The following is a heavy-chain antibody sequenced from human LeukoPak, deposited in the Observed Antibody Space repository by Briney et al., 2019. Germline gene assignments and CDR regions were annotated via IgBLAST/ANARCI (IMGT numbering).Heavy chain of an antibody. Sequence: GRSLRLSCAASGFTFDDYAMHWVRQAPGESLEWVSGISWNSGGIGYADSVKGRFTISRDNAKNFLYLQMNSLRAEDMALYFCAKDIGYSYGYGLDYWGQGTLVTVSS. CDR3: AKDIGYSYGYGLDY. D-gene: IGHD5-18*01. CDR1: GFTFDDYA. J-gene: IGHJ4*02. V-gene: IGHV3-9*03. CDR2: ISWNSGGI.